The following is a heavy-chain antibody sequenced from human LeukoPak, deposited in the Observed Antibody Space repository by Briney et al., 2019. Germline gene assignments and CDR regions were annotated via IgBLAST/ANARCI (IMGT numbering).Heavy chain of an antibody. V-gene: IGHV4-59*01. J-gene: IGHJ4*02. Sequence: PSETLSLTCSVSGGSLSSYYWSWIRQPPGKGLEWIGYIYYSGNTNYNPSLKSRVTISIDTSKNQFSLKLTSVTAADTAVYYCARGPRNWGFDDYWGQGTLVTVSS. CDR2: IYYSGNT. D-gene: IGHD7-27*01. CDR1: GGSLSSYY. CDR3: ARGPRNWGFDDY.